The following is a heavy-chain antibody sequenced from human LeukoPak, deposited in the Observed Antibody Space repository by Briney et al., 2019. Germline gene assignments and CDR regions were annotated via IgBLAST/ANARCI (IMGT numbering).Heavy chain of an antibody. V-gene: IGHV3-48*01. CDR3: ARVRGPTVTTWYLDL. J-gene: IGHJ2*01. CDR2: ISPRSATI. D-gene: IGHD4-17*01. Sequence: PGGSLRLSCGASGFTFSTHGMIWVRQAPGKGLEWVSYISPRSATIYYADSVKGRFTISRDDARNSLFLQMHSLRAGDTAVYYCARVRGPTVTTWYLDLWGRGTLVTVSS. CDR1: GFTFSTHG.